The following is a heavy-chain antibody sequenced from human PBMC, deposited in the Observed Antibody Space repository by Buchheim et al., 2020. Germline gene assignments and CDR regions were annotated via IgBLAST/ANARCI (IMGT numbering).Heavy chain of an antibody. D-gene: IGHD3-3*01. CDR1: GFTFSSYS. CDR3: AREGPVFGVDYGMDV. Sequence: EVQLVESGGGLVKPGGSLRLSCAASGFTFSSYSMNWVRQAPGKGLEWVSSISSSSSYIYYADSVKGRFTIPRDNAKNSMYLQMNSLRAEDTAVYYCAREGPVFGVDYGMDVWGQGTT. V-gene: IGHV3-21*01. CDR2: ISSSSSYI. J-gene: IGHJ6*02.